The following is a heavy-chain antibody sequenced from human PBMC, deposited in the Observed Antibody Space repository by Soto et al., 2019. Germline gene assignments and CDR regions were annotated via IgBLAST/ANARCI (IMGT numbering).Heavy chain of an antibody. CDR1: GFELTSRGVG. CDR2: IYWDERK. CDR3: VHRLKQGLFDP. J-gene: IGHJ5*02. Sequence: QITLKESGPTLVKPTQTLTLTCTVSGFELTSRGVGVGWIRQPPEKALEWLAVIYWDERKEFRPSSDSRVNITRDTSKNQVVLTMTNMDPVDTGTYYCVHRLKQGLFDPWGQGTLVTVSS. V-gene: IGHV2-5*02.